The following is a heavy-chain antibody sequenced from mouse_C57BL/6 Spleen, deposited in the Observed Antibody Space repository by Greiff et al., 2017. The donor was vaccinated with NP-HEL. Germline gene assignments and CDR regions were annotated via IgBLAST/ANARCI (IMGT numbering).Heavy chain of an antibody. J-gene: IGHJ3*01. V-gene: IGHV1-9*01. CDR3: ARYDYYGSSYWFAY. Sequence: QVQLQQSGAELMKPGASVKLSCKATGYTFTGYWIEWVKQRPGHGLEWIGEILPGSGSTTYNEQFKGKAPFTADTSSNTAYMQLSSLTTEDSAIYYCARYDYYGSSYWFAYWGKGTLVTVSA. CDR1: GYTFTGYW. D-gene: IGHD1-1*01. CDR2: ILPGSGST.